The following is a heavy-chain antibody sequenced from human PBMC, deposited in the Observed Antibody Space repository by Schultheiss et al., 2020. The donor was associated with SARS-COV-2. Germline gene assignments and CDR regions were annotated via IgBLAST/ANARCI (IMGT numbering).Heavy chain of an antibody. D-gene: IGHD4-17*01. CDR2: IKSKVGGGTI. V-gene: IGHV3-15*01. Sequence: GGSLRLSCAASGFSFSTAWMSWIRQAPGKGLEWVGRIKSKVGGGTIDYAAPVNGRFIISRDDSKDTLYLQMNSLKTEDTAVYYCTTGGVTIPRFDYWGQGTLVTVSS. CDR1: GFSFSTAW. CDR3: TTGGVTIPRFDY. J-gene: IGHJ4*02.